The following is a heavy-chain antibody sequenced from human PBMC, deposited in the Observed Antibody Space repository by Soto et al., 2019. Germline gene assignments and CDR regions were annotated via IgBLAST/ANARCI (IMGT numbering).Heavy chain of an antibody. CDR2: INPNSGGT. CDR1: GYTFTGYY. J-gene: IGHJ4*02. D-gene: IGHD5-18*01. V-gene: IGHV1-2*04. CDR3: ARVEYSYGYHY. Sequence: ASVKVSCKASGYTFTGYYMHWVRQAPGQGLEWMGWINPNSGGTNYAQKFQGWVTMTRDTSISTAYMELSRLRSDGTAVYYCARVEYSYGYHYWGQGTLVTVSS.